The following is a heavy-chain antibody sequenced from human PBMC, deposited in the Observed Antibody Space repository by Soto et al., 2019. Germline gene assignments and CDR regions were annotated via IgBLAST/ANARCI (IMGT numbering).Heavy chain of an antibody. J-gene: IGHJ4*02. V-gene: IGHV3-48*02. CDR3: ARAYYYDSSGYGPYFDY. Sequence: GSLRLSCAASGSTFSTYSMNWVRQAPGKGLEWVSYISSNSSIYYADSVKGRFTISRDNARNSLYLQMNSLRDEDTAVYYCARAYYYDSSGYGPYFDYWGQGTLVTVSS. CDR2: ISSNSSI. CDR1: GSTFSTYS. D-gene: IGHD3-22*01.